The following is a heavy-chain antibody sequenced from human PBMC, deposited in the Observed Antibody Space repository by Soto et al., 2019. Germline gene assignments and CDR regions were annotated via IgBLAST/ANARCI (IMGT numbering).Heavy chain of an antibody. Sequence: GGSLRLSCAASGFTFSSYAMSWVRQAPGKGLEWVSAISGSGGSTYYADSVKGRFTISRDNSKNTLYLQMNSLRAEDTAVYYCAKGRPLLYDFWSGYYPHYFDYWGQGTLVTVSS. CDR1: GFTFSSYA. CDR3: AKGRPLLYDFWSGYYPHYFDY. J-gene: IGHJ4*02. CDR2: ISGSGGST. D-gene: IGHD3-3*01. V-gene: IGHV3-23*01.